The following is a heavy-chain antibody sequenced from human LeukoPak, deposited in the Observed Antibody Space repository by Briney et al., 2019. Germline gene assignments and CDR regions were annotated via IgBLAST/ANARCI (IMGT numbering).Heavy chain of an antibody. D-gene: IGHD6-13*01. CDR3: ARLGSWYRRDDY. Sequence: GGSLRLSCAASGFTLSSYWMHWVRQAPGKGLVWVSRIYSDGSSTSYADSVKGRFTISTDNAKNTLYLQMNRLRGEDTAVYYCARLGSWYRRDDYWGQGTLVTVSS. CDR1: GFTLSSYW. J-gene: IGHJ4*02. V-gene: IGHV3-74*01. CDR2: IYSDGSST.